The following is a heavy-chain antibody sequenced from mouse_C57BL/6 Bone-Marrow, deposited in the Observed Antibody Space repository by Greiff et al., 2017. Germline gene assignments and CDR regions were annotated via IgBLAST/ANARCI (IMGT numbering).Heavy chain of an antibody. CDR3: SITVVGAMDY. Sequence: VQLQQPGPGLVAPSQSLSITCTVSGFSLTSYAISWVRQPPGKGLEWLGVIWTGGGKNYNSALKSRLSISKDNSTSQVFLKMNSLQTDDTARYYCSITVVGAMDYWGQGTSVTVSS. D-gene: IGHD1-1*01. V-gene: IGHV2-9-1*01. CDR1: GFSLTSYA. CDR2: IWTGGGK. J-gene: IGHJ4*01.